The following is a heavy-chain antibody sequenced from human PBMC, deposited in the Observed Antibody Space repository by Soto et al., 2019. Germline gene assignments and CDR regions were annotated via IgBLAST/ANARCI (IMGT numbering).Heavy chain of an antibody. CDR1: GYTFTSYH. D-gene: IGHD6-19*01. J-gene: IGHJ4*02. CDR3: ARERAVAGFDY. V-gene: IGHV1-18*01. CDR2: ISAYNGNT. Sequence: GASVKVSCKASGYTFTSYHITWVRQAPGQGLEWMGWISAYNGNTNYAQKFQGRDSMNTDSSTTTAYMEMRKLRYDDTAVYYCARERAVAGFDYWAREPWSPSPQ.